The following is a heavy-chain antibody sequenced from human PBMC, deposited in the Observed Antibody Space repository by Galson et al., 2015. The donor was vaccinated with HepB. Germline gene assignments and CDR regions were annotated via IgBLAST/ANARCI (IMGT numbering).Heavy chain of an antibody. J-gene: IGHJ6*02. CDR2: IAYDGTNK. Sequence: SLRLSCAASGFTFSSFGMHWVRRAPGKGLEWVAVIAYDGTNKYHADSVKGRFTISRDNSKNTLYLQMNSLRVEDTAVYYCAKGMALRSLEWSGEYSHSLDVCGQATTVTVSS. CDR3: AKGMALRSLEWSGEYSHSLDV. CDR1: GFTFSSFG. V-gene: IGHV3-30*18. D-gene: IGHD3-3*01.